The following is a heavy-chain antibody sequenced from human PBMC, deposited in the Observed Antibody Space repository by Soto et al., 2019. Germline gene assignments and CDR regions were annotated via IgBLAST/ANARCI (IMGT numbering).Heavy chain of an antibody. Sequence: VQLVQSGAEVKKPGSSVKVSCKASGGTFSSYAISWVRQAPGQGLEWMGGIIPIFGTANYAQKFQGRVTITADESTSTAYMELSSLRSEDSAVYYCARDRPALLLTYYGMDVWGQGTTVTVSS. CDR2: IIPIFGTA. D-gene: IGHD2-15*01. CDR3: ARDRPALLLTYYGMDV. V-gene: IGHV1-69*01. J-gene: IGHJ6*02. CDR1: GGTFSSYA.